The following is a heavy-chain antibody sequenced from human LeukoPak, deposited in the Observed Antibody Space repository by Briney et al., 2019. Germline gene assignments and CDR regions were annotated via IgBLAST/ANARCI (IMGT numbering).Heavy chain of an antibody. D-gene: IGHD6-19*01. J-gene: IGHJ6*03. CDR3: TRDRLDSSGWYAPYYYYYYMDV. V-gene: IGHV3-49*03. CDR1: GFTFGDYA. CDR2: IRSKAYGGTT. Sequence: GGSLRLSCTASGFTFGDYAMSWFRQAPGKGLEWVGFIRSKAYGGTTEYAASVKGRFTISRDDSKSIAYLQMNSLKTEDTAVYYCTRDRLDSSGWYAPYYYYYYMDVWGKGTTVTVSS.